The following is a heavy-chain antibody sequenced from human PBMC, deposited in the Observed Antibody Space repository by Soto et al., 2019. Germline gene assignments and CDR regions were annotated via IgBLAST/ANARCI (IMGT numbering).Heavy chain of an antibody. D-gene: IGHD3-16*01. CDR2: IHGGGST. V-gene: IGHV3-53*01. CDR1: GFSVSNNH. Sequence: VQLVESGGGLIQPGGSLRLSCAASGFSVSNNHMTWVRQAAGKGLEWVSLIHGGGSTYYADSVKGRFTISRDNSKNTLYLQMDSLSAEDTAIYYCAGRLTTAASLDYWGQGTLVTVSS. CDR3: AGRLTTAASLDY. J-gene: IGHJ4*02.